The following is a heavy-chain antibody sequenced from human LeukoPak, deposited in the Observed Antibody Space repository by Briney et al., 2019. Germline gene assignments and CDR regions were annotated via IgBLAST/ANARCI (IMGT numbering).Heavy chain of an antibody. CDR3: ARQGTSSSRRPYYFDY. V-gene: IGHV4-39*01. Sequence: LETQSLTCTVSGGSISSSSYYWGWIRQPPGKGLEWIGSIYYSGSTYYNPSLKSRVTISVDTSKNQFSLKLSSVTAADTAVYYCARQGTSSSRRPYYFDYWGQGTLVTVSS. CDR2: IYYSGST. D-gene: IGHD6-13*01. J-gene: IGHJ4*02. CDR1: GGSISSSSYY.